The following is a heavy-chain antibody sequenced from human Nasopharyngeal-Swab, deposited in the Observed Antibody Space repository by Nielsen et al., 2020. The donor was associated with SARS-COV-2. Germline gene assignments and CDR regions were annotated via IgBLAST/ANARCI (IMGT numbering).Heavy chain of an antibody. Sequence: GESLKISCEASGFTFSSNAMNWVRQAPGKGLEWVSSISSSGAHVYQPDSVRGRFTISRDNAKNSLYLQMNSLRVEDTAVYYCARGGGNYCNYYFDYWGQGTLVTVSS. CDR2: ISSSGAHV. V-gene: IGHV3-21*01. J-gene: IGHJ4*02. CDR3: ARGGGNYCNYYFDY. D-gene: IGHD4-11*01. CDR1: GFTFSSNA.